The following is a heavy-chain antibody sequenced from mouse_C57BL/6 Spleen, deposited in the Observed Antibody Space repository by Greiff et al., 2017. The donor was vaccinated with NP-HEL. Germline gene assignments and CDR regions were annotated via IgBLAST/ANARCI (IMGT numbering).Heavy chain of an antibody. Sequence: QVQLKESGAELVRPGASVTLSCKASGYTFTDYEMHWVKQTPVHGLEWIGAIDPETGGTAYNQKFKGKAILTADKSSSTAYMELRSLTSEDSAVYYCTRFSGNYLDYWGQGTTLTVSS. D-gene: IGHD1-3*01. CDR3: TRFSGNYLDY. CDR2: IDPETGGT. J-gene: IGHJ2*01. CDR1: GYTFTDYE. V-gene: IGHV1-15*01.